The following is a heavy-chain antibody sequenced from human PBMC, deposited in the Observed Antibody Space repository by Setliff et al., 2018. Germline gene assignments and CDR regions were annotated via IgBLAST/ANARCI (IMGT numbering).Heavy chain of an antibody. CDR3: ARGYYIPRGSHIVAYYYMDV. CDR2: ISNSGNSI. V-gene: IGHV3-48*03. J-gene: IGHJ6*03. CDR1: AFSFSTYA. Sequence: GESLKISCAASAFSFSTYAMNWVRHTPGKGLEWISYISNSGNSIYYADSVKGRFTISRDNAKNSLYLQMNSLRVEDTSVYYCARGYYIPRGSHIVAYYYMDVWGKGTPVTVSS. D-gene: IGHD3-3*01.